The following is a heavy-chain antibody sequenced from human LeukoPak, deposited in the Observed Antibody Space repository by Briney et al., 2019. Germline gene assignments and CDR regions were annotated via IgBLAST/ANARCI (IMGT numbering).Heavy chain of an antibody. CDR1: GFNFINAW. D-gene: IGHD1-20*01. J-gene: IGHJ4*02. Sequence: GGSLRLSCAASGFNFINAWMNWVRQAPGKGLEWIGRIKSKTDGGKIDFAAPVRGRFTIPRDDSKNTPYLQISSRKTEDTAVYYCTTYIWTSVALDYWGQGPLVTVSS. CDR2: IKSKTDGGKI. CDR3: TTYIWTSVALDY. V-gene: IGHV3-15*01.